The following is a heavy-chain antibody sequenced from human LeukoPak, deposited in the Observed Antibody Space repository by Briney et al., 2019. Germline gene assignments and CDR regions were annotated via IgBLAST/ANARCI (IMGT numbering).Heavy chain of an antibody. CDR3: ARGGSLDVVPAAIRKTHQFDY. Sequence: ASVKVSFKASGGTLNNYAICWVRQAPGQRLEWMGGVIPIFGTSNYAQKFHGRITITADKTTSTAYMELSSLRSEDTAVYHCARGGSLDVVPAAIRKTHQFDYWGQGTLVTVSS. CDR2: VIPIFGTS. D-gene: IGHD2-2*02. J-gene: IGHJ4*02. CDR1: GGTLNNYA. V-gene: IGHV1-69*06.